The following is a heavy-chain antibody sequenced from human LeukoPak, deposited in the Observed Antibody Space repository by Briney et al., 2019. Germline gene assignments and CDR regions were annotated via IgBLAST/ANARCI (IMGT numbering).Heavy chain of an antibody. V-gene: IGHV4-34*01. CDR1: GGPFSGYY. CDR3: ARHIFGHLCDY. Sequence: SEPLSLTCAVYGGPFSGYYWSWIRKPPGKGLEWIGEINHSVSTNYSTSLKSQFTISVDTSKNQFFLKLTSLTAADTAVYYCARHIFGHLCDYWGQGTLVLVSS. CDR2: INHSVST. D-gene: IGHD3-3*02. J-gene: IGHJ4*02.